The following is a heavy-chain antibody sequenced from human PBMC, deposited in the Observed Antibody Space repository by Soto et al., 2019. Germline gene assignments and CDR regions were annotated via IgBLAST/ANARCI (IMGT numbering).Heavy chain of an antibody. CDR2: ISTSSSTT. CDR3: AKREPELPSRTNFDY. D-gene: IGHD1-26*01. J-gene: IGHJ4*02. V-gene: IGHV3-23*01. CDR1: GFTFSGYA. Sequence: EVQLLESGGGLVQPGGSLRLSCAASGFTFSGYAMSWVRQAPGKGLEWVSVISTSSSTTHYADSVKGRFTISRDDSKNTLYLEMNSLRAEDTAVYYCAKREPELPSRTNFDYWGQGALVTVSS.